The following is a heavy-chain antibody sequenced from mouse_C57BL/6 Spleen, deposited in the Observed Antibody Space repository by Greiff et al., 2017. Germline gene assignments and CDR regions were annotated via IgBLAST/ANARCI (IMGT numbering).Heavy chain of an antibody. V-gene: IGHV8-8*01. J-gene: IGHJ2*01. CDR2: IWWDDDK. CDR1: GFSLSTFGMG. D-gene: IGHD2-10*01. Sequence: SGPGILQPSQTLSLTCSFSGFSLSTFGMGVGWIRQPPGKGLEWLAHIWWDDDKYYNPALKSRLTISKDTSKNQVILKIANVDTADTATDYCARLPTMNLWAFDYWGQGTTLTVSS. CDR3: ARLPTMNLWAFDY.